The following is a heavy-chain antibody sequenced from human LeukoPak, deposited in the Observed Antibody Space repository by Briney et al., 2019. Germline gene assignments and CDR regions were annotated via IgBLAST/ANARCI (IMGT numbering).Heavy chain of an antibody. CDR2: ISAYNGNT. V-gene: IGHV1-18*01. D-gene: IGHD5-24*01. J-gene: IGHJ5*02. CDR3: ARAGEMATITGWFDP. Sequence: ASVKVSCKASSYTFTSYGISWVRQAPGQGLEWMGWISAYNGNTNYAQKLQGRVTMTTDTSTSTAYMELRSLRSDDTAVYYCARAGEMATITGWFDPWGQGTLVTVSS. CDR1: SYTFTSYG.